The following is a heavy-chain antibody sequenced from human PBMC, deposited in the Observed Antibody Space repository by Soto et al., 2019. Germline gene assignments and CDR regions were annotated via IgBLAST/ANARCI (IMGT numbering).Heavy chain of an antibody. Sequence: QITLKESGPTLVKPTQTLTLTCTFSGFSLSTSGVGVGWIRQPPGKALEWLALIYWDDDKRYSPSLKSRLTSTKDTSKNQVVLTMTNMDPVDTATYYCAHATITIFGVVIGHNWFDPWGQGTLVTVSS. J-gene: IGHJ5*02. CDR2: IYWDDDK. V-gene: IGHV2-5*02. CDR1: GFSLSTSGVG. CDR3: AHATITIFGVVIGHNWFDP. D-gene: IGHD3-3*01.